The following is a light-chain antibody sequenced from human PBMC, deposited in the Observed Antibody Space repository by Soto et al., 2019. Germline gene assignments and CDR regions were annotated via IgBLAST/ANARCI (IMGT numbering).Light chain of an antibody. V-gene: IGKV3-20*01. CDR2: GAS. CDR1: QSVSSSY. CDR3: QQYGSSPRVT. Sequence: EIVLTQSPGTLPLSPGERATLSCRASQSVSSSYLAWYQQKPGQAPRLLIYGASSRATGIPDRFSGSGSGTDFTLTISRLEPEDFAVYYRQQYGSSPRVTFGPGTKVDIK. J-gene: IGKJ3*01.